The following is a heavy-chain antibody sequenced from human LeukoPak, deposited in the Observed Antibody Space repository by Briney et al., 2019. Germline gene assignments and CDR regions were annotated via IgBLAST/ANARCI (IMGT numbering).Heavy chain of an antibody. D-gene: IGHD3-3*01. Sequence: GGSLRLSSAASGLPSKWDWMGSVRQAPGKGLEWVANIKEDGSDRNYVDSVRGRFTISRDNAKSSLFLQMNSLRAEDTAVYYCTRDFVWGQGTLVTVSS. V-gene: IGHV3-7*01. CDR2: IKEDGSDR. J-gene: IGHJ4*02. CDR3: TRDFV. CDR1: GLPSKWDW.